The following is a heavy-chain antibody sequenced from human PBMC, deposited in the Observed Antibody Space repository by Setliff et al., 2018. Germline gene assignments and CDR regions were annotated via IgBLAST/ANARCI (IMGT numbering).Heavy chain of an antibody. Sequence: SETLSLTCTVSGGSISRNSYYWGWIRQPPGKGLEWIGSIYSSGSTYYNPSLKSRVAISADTSKNQFSLKLNSVTAADTAVYYCARHADRFWGRDFDYWGQGTLVTVSS. CDR3: ARHADRFWGRDFDY. D-gene: IGHD3-16*01. J-gene: IGHJ4*02. CDR1: GGSISRNSYY. V-gene: IGHV4-39*01. CDR2: IYSSGST.